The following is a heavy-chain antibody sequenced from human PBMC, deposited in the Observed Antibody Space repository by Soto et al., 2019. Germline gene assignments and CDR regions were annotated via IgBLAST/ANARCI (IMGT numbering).Heavy chain of an antibody. J-gene: IGHJ5*02. Sequence: GASVKVSCKASGGTFSSYAISWVRQAPGQGLEWMGGIIPIFGTANYAQKFQGRVTITADESTSTAYMELSSLRSEDTAVYYCARDSSGWQLNWFDPWGQGTLVTVSS. D-gene: IGHD6-19*01. CDR2: IIPIFGTA. CDR1: GGTFSSYA. V-gene: IGHV1-69*13. CDR3: ARDSSGWQLNWFDP.